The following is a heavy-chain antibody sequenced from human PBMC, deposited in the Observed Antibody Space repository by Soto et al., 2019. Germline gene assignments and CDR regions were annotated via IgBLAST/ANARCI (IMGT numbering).Heavy chain of an antibody. J-gene: IGHJ6*02. V-gene: IGHV3-30*18. CDR1: GFTFRDYG. CDR3: ANGPVVGANYKYYDMDV. CDR2: ISHHGLKE. D-gene: IGHD1-26*01. Sequence: GGSLRLSCVASGFTFRDYGMHWVRQAPGKGLEWVAGISHHGLKEHYADSVKGRFTISRDNSKNTLYLQMDNLRAEDTAHYFCANGPVVGANYKYYDMDVWGRGTTVTVSS.